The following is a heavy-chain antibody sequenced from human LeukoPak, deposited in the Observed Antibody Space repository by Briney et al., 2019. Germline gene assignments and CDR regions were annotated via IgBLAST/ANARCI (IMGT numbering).Heavy chain of an antibody. Sequence: GGSLRLSCAASGFTFSSYAMTWARQAPGKGLEWVSGISGSGGSTYYTESVKGRFTISRDNSKNTLYLQMNNLRAEDTALYFCAKEKDSSSFPVGYFDYWGQGTLVTVCS. CDR2: ISGSGGST. D-gene: IGHD3-22*01. J-gene: IGHJ4*02. V-gene: IGHV3-23*01. CDR3: AKEKDSSSFPVGYFDY. CDR1: GFTFSSYA.